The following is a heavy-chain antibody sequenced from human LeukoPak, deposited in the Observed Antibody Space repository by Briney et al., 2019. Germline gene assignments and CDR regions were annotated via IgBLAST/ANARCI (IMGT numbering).Heavy chain of an antibody. CDR3: ARGRGYSGYGYHYYYGMDV. V-gene: IGHV4-34*01. Sequence: PSETLSLTCAIYGGYFSGYYWSWIRQPPGKGLEWIGEINHSGSTNYNPSLKSRVTISVDTSKNQFSLKLSSVTAADTAVYYCARGRGYSGYGYHYYYGMDVWGQGTTVTVSS. J-gene: IGHJ6*02. D-gene: IGHD5-12*01. CDR1: GGYFSGYY. CDR2: INHSGST.